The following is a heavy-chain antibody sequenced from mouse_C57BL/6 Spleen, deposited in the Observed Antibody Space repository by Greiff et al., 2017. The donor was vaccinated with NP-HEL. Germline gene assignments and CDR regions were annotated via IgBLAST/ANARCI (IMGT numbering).Heavy chain of an antibody. D-gene: IGHD1-2*01. CDR1: GYAFSSSW. J-gene: IGHJ1*03. Sequence: VMLVESGPELVKPGASVKISCKASGYAFSSSWMNWVKQRPGKGLEWIGRIYPGDGDTNYNGKFKGKATLTADKSSSTAYMQLSSLTSEDSAVYFCARSTTAGYFDVWGTGTTVTVSS. CDR2: IYPGDGDT. V-gene: IGHV1-82*01. CDR3: ARSTTAGYFDV.